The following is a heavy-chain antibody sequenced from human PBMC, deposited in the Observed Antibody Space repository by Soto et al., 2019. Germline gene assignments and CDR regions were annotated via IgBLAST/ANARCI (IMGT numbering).Heavy chain of an antibody. CDR2: INQDGLEK. D-gene: IGHD5-18*01. J-gene: IGHJ6*02. V-gene: IGHV3-7*01. CDR1: GFTFHDYA. CDR3: ARDLPQMHLWLRTDGMDV. Sequence: GSLRLSCATSGFTFHDYAMSWVRQAPGKGLEWVANINQDGLEKYYVGSVRGRFSISRDNAKNSLYLQMNSLRIEDTAVYYCARDLPQMHLWLRTDGMDVWGQGTTVTVSS.